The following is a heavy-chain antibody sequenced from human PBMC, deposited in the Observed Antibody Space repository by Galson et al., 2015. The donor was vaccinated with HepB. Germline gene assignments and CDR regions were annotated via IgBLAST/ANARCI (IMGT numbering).Heavy chain of an antibody. V-gene: IGHV3-30-3*01. J-gene: IGHJ1*01. D-gene: IGHD2-2*01. Sequence: SLRLSCAASGFTFNNYAINWVRQAPGKGLERVAVISYDEINKWYADSVKGRFTISRDNSKNTVYLQINSLRAEDTAVYFCAVCFSTSCYAAENFQHWGQGTLVTVSS. CDR3: AVCFSTSCYAAENFQH. CDR1: GFTFNNYA. CDR2: ISYDEINK.